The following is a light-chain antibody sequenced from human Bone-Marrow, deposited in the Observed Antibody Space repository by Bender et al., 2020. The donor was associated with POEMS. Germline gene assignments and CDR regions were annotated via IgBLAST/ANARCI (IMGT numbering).Light chain of an antibody. CDR1: SSDVGGYNL. CDR2: EGS. V-gene: IGLV2-23*01. J-gene: IGLJ1*01. Sequence: QSALTQPASVSGSPGQSITISCTGSSSDVGGYNLVSWYQQYPGKAPKLMIYEGSRRPSGVPHRFSASKSANTASLTISGLQPEDEADYYCCSYAGSQRLVFGPGTKVNVL. CDR3: CSYAGSQRLV.